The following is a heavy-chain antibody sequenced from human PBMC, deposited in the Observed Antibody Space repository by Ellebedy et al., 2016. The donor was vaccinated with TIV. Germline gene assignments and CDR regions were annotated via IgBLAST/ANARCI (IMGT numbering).Heavy chain of an antibody. Sequence: AASVKVSCKASGGTFSSYAISWVRQAPGQGLEWMGRIIPILGIANYAQKFQGRVTITADKSTSTAYMELSSLRSEDTAVYYCARRLRYFDWTPSPTWFDPWGQGTLVTVSS. D-gene: IGHD3-9*01. J-gene: IGHJ5*02. V-gene: IGHV1-69*04. CDR3: ARRLRYFDWTPSPTWFDP. CDR2: IIPILGIA. CDR1: GGTFSSYA.